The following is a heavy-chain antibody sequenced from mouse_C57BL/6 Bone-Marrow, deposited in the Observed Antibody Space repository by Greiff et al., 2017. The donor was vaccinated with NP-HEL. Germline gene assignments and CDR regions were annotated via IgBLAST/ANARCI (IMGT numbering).Heavy chain of an antibody. V-gene: IGHV2-2*01. Sequence: QVQLQQSGPGLVQPSQSLSITCTVSGFSLTSYGVHWVRQSPGKGLEWLGVIWSGGSTDYNAAFISRLSISKDNSKSQVFFKMNSLQADDTAIYYCASPYDGYSYWYFDVWGTGTTVTVSS. CDR2: IWSGGST. CDR3: ASPYDGYSYWYFDV. J-gene: IGHJ1*03. D-gene: IGHD2-3*01. CDR1: GFSLTSYG.